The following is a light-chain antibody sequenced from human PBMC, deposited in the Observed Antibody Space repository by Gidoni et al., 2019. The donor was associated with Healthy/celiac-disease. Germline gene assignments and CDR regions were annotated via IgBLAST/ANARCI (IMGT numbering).Light chain of an antibody. CDR1: ALPKQY. Sequence: SYELTQPPSVSVSPGQTARITCSGDALPKQYAYWYQQKPGQAPVLVIYKDSERPSGIPERFSGSSSGTTVTLTISGVQAEDEADYYCQSADSSGTLRVFGEGTKLTVL. CDR3: QSADSSGTLRV. CDR2: KDS. J-gene: IGLJ3*02. V-gene: IGLV3-25*03.